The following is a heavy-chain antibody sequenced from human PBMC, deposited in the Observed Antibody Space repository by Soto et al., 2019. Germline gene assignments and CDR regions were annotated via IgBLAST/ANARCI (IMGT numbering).Heavy chain of an antibody. Sequence: EVQLVESGGGLVKPGGSLRLSCAASGFTFSAYTMNWVRQAPGKGLEWVASLDPSSTYIYYADSVKGRFTLSRDNAKNSLFLRLNSLGADDTALYYCVRGSYGDYDSWGQGNLVTVSS. CDR3: VRGSYGDYDS. D-gene: IGHD4-17*01. V-gene: IGHV3-21*02. CDR1: GFTFSAYT. J-gene: IGHJ5*01. CDR2: LDPSSTYI.